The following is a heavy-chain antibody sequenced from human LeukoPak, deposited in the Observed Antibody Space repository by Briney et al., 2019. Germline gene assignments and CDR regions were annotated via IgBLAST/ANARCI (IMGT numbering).Heavy chain of an antibody. J-gene: IGHJ3*02. CDR2: ISAYNGNT. V-gene: IGHV1-18*01. Sequence: ASVKVSCKASGYTFTSYGISWVRQAPGQGLEWMGWISAYNGNTNYAQKLQGRVTMTTDTSTSTAYMELRSLRSDDTAVYYCARGRGLLWFGELLTPFDAFDIWGQGTMVTVSS. CDR3: ARGRGLLWFGELLTPFDAFDI. CDR1: GYTFTSYG. D-gene: IGHD3-10*01.